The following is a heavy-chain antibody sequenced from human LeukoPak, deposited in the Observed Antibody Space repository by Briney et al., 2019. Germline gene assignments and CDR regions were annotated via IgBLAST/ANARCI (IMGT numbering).Heavy chain of an antibody. CDR3: VRANRPFHSSGWYKDY. Sequence: GGSLRLSCAASGFTFSSYAMHWVRQAPGKGLEWVALISYDGSNQNYADSVKGRFTISRDNPKNTLYLQMNSLRAEDTAVYYCVRANRPFHSSGWYKDYWGQGTLVTVSS. CDR2: ISYDGSNQ. V-gene: IGHV3-30-3*01. J-gene: IGHJ4*02. CDR1: GFTFSSYA. D-gene: IGHD6-19*01.